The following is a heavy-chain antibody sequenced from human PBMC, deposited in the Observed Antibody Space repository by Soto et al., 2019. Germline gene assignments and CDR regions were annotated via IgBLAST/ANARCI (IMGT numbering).Heavy chain of an antibody. CDR1: GFTFDDYA. D-gene: IGHD3-22*01. CDR2: LTWNGEVL. Sequence: GGSLRLSCVASGFTFDDYAIHWVRQTPGKGLEWVSGLTWNGEVLGYADSVKGRFSISRDNAKNSLYLEMNSLRPEDTALYYCVKDSESSGYLTHLDYWGQGTLVTVS. CDR3: VKDSESSGYLTHLDY. J-gene: IGHJ4*02. V-gene: IGHV3-9*01.